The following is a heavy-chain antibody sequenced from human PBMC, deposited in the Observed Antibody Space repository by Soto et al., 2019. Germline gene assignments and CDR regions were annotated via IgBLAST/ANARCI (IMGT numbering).Heavy chain of an antibody. V-gene: IGHV3-64*01. Sequence: EVQLVESGGGLVQPGGSLRLSCAASGFTFSSYAMHWVRQAPGKGLEYVSAISSNGGSTYYANSVKGRFTISRDNSKNXLYLQTSTNVSEHIAVSHCARVRRRELNYPYGIDVWCQ. CDR2: ISSNGGST. CDR3: ARVRRRELNYPYGIDV. J-gene: IGHJ6*02. D-gene: IGHD1-26*01. CDR1: GFTFSSYA.